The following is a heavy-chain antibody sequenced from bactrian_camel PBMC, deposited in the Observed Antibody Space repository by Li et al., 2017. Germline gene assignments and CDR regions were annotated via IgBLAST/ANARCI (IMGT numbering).Heavy chain of an antibody. J-gene: IGHJ4*01. D-gene: IGHD1*01. CDR1: GFTFRHC. CDR3: AEGYCEEVAGSVDPEYEYSY. V-gene: IGHV3S53*01. CDR2: IDPDGST. Sequence: HVQLVESGGGSVQAGGSLRLSCEASGFTFRHCIGWFRQAPGKEREGVAAIDPDGSTSYADSVKGRFSISKDNVKNTAYLQMNSLKSEDTGVYYCAEGYCEEVAGSVDPEYEYSYWGQGTQVTVS.